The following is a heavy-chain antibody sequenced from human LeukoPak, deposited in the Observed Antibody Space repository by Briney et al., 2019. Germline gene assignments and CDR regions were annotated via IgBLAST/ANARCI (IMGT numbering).Heavy chain of an antibody. D-gene: IGHD3-22*01. CDR1: GGTFSSYA. Sequence: RASVKVSCKASGGTFSSYAISWVRQAPGQGLEWMGGIIPIFGTANYAQKFQGRVTITADKSTSTAYMELSSLRSEDTAVYYCAISLYSSGYRYYFDYWGQGTLVTVSS. J-gene: IGHJ4*02. V-gene: IGHV1-69*06. CDR3: AISLYSSGYRYYFDY. CDR2: IIPIFGTA.